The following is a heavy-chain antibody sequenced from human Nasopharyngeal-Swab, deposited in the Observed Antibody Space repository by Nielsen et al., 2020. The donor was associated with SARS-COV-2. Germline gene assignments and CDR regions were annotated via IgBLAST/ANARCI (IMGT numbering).Heavy chain of an antibody. J-gene: IGHJ3*02. V-gene: IGHV3-21*01. CDR3: ARDRGYSGTYDAFDI. CDR2: ISSSSRSI. CDR1: GFSFSIYG. D-gene: IGHD1-26*01. Sequence: GESLKISCAASGFSFSIYGMSWVRQAPGKGLEWVSCISSSSRSIYYADSVKGRFTISRDNAKDSLYLQMNSLRAEDTAVYYCARDRGYSGTYDAFDIWGQGTMVTVSS.